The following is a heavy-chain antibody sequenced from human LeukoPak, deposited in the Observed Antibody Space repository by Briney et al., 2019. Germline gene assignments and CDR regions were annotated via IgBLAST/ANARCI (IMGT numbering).Heavy chain of an antibody. V-gene: IGHV4-34*01. CDR2: INHSGST. J-gene: IGHJ1*01. D-gene: IGHD6-19*01. Sequence: SETLSLTCAVYGGSFSGYYWSWIRQPPGKGLEWIGEINHSGSTNYNPSLKSRVTISVDTSKNQFSLKLSSVTAADTAVYYCARHRGWYRYFQHWGQGTLVTVSS. CDR1: GGSFSGYY. CDR3: ARHRGWYRYFQH.